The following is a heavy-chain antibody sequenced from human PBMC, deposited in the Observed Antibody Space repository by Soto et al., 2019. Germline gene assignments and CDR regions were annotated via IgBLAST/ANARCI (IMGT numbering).Heavy chain of an antibody. CDR2: ISSSSSYT. CDR1: GFTFSDYY. V-gene: IGHV3-11*06. CDR3: ARLYYDILTGYLDYFDY. D-gene: IGHD3-9*01. J-gene: IGHJ4*02. Sequence: PGGSLRLPCAASGFTFSDYYMSWIRQAPGKGLEWVSYISSSSSYTNYADSVKGRFTISRDNAKNSLYLQMNSLRAEDTAVYYCARLYYDILTGYLDYFDYWGQGTLVTVSS.